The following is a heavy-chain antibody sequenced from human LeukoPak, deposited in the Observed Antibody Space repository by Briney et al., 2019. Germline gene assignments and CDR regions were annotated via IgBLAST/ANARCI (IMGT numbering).Heavy chain of an antibody. CDR1: GGSISRYS. V-gene: IGHV4-59*08. CDR3: ARWGDSAWAFGN. Sequence: SETLSLTCIVSGGSISRYSWNWIRQSPGKGLEWVGYIAHSGTTSYKSSLQSRVTISVDTSKNQLSLRLTSVTAADTAVYYCARWGDSAWAFGNWGPGTLVTVSS. D-gene: IGHD6-19*01. J-gene: IGHJ4*02. CDR2: IAHSGTT.